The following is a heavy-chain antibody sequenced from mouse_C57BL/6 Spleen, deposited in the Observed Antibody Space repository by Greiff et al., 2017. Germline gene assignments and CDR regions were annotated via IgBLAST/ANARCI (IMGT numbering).Heavy chain of an antibody. V-gene: IGHV1-7*01. CDR3: ARSWAMDY. Sequence: QVQLQQPGAELAKPGASVKLSCKASGYTFTSYWMHWVKQGPGQGLEWIGYINPSSGYTKYNQKFKDKATLTADTSSSTAYMQLSSLTYEDSAINYCARSWAMDYWGQGTSVTVSS. CDR2: INPSSGYT. J-gene: IGHJ4*01. D-gene: IGHD3-1*01. CDR1: GYTFTSYW.